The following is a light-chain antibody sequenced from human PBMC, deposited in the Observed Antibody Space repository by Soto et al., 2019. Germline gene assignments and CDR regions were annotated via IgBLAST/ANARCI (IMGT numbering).Light chain of an antibody. CDR3: QQRSSWPPVT. CDR2: DAS. Sequence: ERVLTQSPATLSLFPGERATLSCRASQSISSNLAWYQQKPGQAPRLLIYDASNRATGIPARFSGSGSGTDCTLTISSLEPEDFAVYYCQQRSSWPPVTFGQGTRLEIK. J-gene: IGKJ5*01. CDR1: QSISSN. V-gene: IGKV3-11*01.